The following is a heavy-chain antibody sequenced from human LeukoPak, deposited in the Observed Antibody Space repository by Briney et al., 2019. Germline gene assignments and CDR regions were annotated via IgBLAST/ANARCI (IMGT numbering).Heavy chain of an antibody. V-gene: IGHV3-48*01. CDR2: ISSSSSTI. D-gene: IGHD7-27*01. Sequence: HPGGSLRLSCAASGFTFSSYSMNWVRQAPGKGLEWVSYISSSSSTIYYADSVKGRFTISRDNAKNSLYLQMNSLRAEDTAVYYCAKSGSTHGANWGFFHYFDYWGQGTLVTVSS. CDR1: GFTFSSYS. CDR3: AKSGSTHGANWGFFHYFDY. J-gene: IGHJ4*02.